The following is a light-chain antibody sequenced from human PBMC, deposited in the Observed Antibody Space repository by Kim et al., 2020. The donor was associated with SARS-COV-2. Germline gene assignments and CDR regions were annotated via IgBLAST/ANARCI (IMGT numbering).Light chain of an antibody. CDR2: ATS. J-gene: IGKJ3*01. CDR1: EDISSW. CDR3: QQAKSFPPT. V-gene: IGKV1-12*01. Sequence: DIQMTQSPSSVSASLGDRVTITCRSSEDISSWLAWYQQKPGKAPKLLIYATSNLQTGVPSRFSGSGSGTDFTLTISSLQPEDYATYYGQQAKSFPPTYGPGTKVVFK.